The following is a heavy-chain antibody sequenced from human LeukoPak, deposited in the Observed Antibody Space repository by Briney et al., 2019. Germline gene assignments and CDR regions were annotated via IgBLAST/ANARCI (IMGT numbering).Heavy chain of an antibody. CDR3: ARGQYDYFDY. CDR1: GYTFTSYD. V-gene: IGHV1-8*03. CDR2: MNPNSGNT. Sequence: GASVTVSCKAPGYTFTSYDINWVRQATGQGLEWMGWMNPNSGNTGYAQKFQGRVTITRNTSISTAYMELSRLRSEDTAVYYCARGQYDYFDYWGQGTLVTVSS. D-gene: IGHD2-8*01. J-gene: IGHJ4*02.